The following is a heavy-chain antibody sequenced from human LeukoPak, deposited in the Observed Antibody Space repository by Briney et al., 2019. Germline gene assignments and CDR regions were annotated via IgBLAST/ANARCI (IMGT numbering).Heavy chain of an antibody. D-gene: IGHD5-24*01. CDR2: INPNSGGT. V-gene: IGHV1-2*02. CDR3: ARGGDGYLKLMGGDY. CDR1: GYTFTGYY. Sequence: ASVKASCKASGYTFTGYYMHWVRQAPGQGLEWMGWINPNSGGTNYAQKFQGRVTMTRDTSISTAYMELSRLRSDDTAVYYCARGGDGYLKLMGGDYWGQGTLVSVSS. J-gene: IGHJ4*02.